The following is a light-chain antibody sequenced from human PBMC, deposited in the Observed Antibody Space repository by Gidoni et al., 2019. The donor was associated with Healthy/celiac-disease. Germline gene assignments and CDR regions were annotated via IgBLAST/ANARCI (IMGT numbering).Light chain of an antibody. CDR3: QQYNSYSLT. CDR1: QGISSW. V-gene: IGKV1-5*03. CDR2: KAS. Sequence: DIQVTQSPSTLSASVGDRVTITCRASQGISSWFAWYQQKPGKAPKLLIYKASSLESGVPSRFSGSGSGTEFTLTISSLQPDDFATYYCQQYNSYSLTFGQGTKLEIK. J-gene: IGKJ2*01.